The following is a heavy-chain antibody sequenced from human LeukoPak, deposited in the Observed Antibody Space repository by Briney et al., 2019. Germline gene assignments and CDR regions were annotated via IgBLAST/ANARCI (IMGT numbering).Heavy chain of an antibody. CDR3: ARGHSSSWFDY. CDR1: GGSISSSSYY. V-gene: IGHV4-39*07. J-gene: IGHJ4*02. D-gene: IGHD6-13*01. CDR2: IYYSGST. Sequence: TTSETLSLTCTVSGGSISSSSYYWGWIRQPPGKGREWNGSIYYSGSTYYNPSLKSPVTISVDTSKNQFSLKLSSVTAADTAVYYCARGHSSSWFDYWGQGILVTASS.